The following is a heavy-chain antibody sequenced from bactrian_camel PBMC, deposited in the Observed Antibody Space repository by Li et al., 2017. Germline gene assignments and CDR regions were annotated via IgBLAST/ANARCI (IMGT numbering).Heavy chain of an antibody. CDR3: AARSRMPCSYYYVAWHYNY. Sequence: VQLVESGGGSVQAGGSLRLSCAVSGYARELCMGWFRQAPGKEREAVAGIETAGATTAYASSVRDRFVISLDTATDTVYLQMNALVPEDTAMYYCAARSRMPCSYYYVAWHYNYRGQGTQVTVS. CDR2: IETAGATT. J-gene: IGHJ4*01. D-gene: IGHD2*01. CDR1: GYARELC. V-gene: IGHV3S1*01.